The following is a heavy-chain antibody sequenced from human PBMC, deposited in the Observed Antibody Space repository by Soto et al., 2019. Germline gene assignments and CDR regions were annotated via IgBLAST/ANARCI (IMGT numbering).Heavy chain of an antibody. J-gene: IGHJ4*02. V-gene: IGHV4-59*01. CDR3: ASMDCGGDCLPDY. D-gene: IGHD2-21*02. CDR1: GCSISSYS. Sequence: XETLSLPCTVSGCSISSYSWSWIRQPPGKGLEWIGYIYYSGSTNYNPSLKSRVTISVDTSKNQFSLKLSSVTAADTAVYYCASMDCGGDCLPDYWGQGTLVTVSS. CDR2: IYYSGST.